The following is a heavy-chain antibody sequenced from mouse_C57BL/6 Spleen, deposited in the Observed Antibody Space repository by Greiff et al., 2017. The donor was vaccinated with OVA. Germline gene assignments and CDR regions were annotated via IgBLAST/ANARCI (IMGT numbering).Heavy chain of an antibody. J-gene: IGHJ4*01. CDR3: AREGITTVMDY. CDR1: GYTFTSYW. Sequence: QVQLKQPGAELVRPGSSVKLSCKASGYTFTSYWMHWVKQRPIQGLEWIGNIDPSDSETHYNQKFKDKATLTVDKSSSTAYMQLSSLTSEDSAVYYCAREGITTVMDYWGQGTSVTVS. V-gene: IGHV1-52*01. CDR2: IDPSDSET. D-gene: IGHD1-1*01.